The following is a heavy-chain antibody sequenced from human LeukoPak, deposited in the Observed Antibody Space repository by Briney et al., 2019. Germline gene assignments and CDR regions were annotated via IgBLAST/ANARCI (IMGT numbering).Heavy chain of an antibody. CDR1: GYTFTGYY. Sequence: ASVKVSCKASGYTFTGYYMHWVRQAPGQGLEWMGWINPNSGGTNYAQKFQGRVTMTTDTSTSTAYMELRSLRSDDTAVYYCARGIGTNYPDDYWGQGTLVTVSS. J-gene: IGHJ4*02. D-gene: IGHD1-7*01. CDR3: ARGIGTNYPDDY. CDR2: INPNSGGT. V-gene: IGHV1-2*02.